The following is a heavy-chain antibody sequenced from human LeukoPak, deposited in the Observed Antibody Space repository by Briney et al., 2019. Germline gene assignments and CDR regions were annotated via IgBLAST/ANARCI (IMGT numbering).Heavy chain of an antibody. V-gene: IGHV1-18*01. J-gene: IGHJ5*02. Sequence: ASVKVSYKASGYTFTSYGISWVRQAPGQGLEWMGWISAYNGNTNYAQKLQGRVTMTTDTSTSTAYMELRSLRSDDTAVYYCARDPRVEYYYDSSGFNWFDPWGQGTLVTVSS. CDR1: GYTFTSYG. CDR3: ARDPRVEYYYDSSGFNWFDP. CDR2: ISAYNGNT. D-gene: IGHD3-22*01.